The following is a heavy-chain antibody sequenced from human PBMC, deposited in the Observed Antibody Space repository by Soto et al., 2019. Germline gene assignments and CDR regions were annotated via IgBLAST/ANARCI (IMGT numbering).Heavy chain of an antibody. V-gene: IGHV3-21*01. D-gene: IGHD1-20*01. Sequence: GGSLRLSCAASGFTFSSYSMNWVRQAPGKGLEWVSSISSSSSYIYYADSVKGRFTISRDNAKNSLYLQMNSLRAEDTAVYYCAGAYNWNDEYDYWGQGTLVTVSS. J-gene: IGHJ4*02. CDR3: AGAYNWNDEYDY. CDR1: GFTFSSYS. CDR2: ISSSSSYI.